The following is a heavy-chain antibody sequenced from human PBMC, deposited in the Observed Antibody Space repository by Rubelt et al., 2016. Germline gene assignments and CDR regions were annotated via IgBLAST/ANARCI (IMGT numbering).Heavy chain of an antibody. V-gene: IGHV4-59*08. Sequence: QVQLQESGPGLVRPSETLSLTCTVSGGSISSYYWSWIRQPPGKGLEWIGYIYYSGRTSYNPSLKSRVTLSEDTSKNQFYLKMSSGTAADTAVYYCARQDSWYYFDHWGQGTLVTVSS. CDR2: IYYSGRT. J-gene: IGHJ4*02. CDR3: ARQDSWYYFDH. CDR1: GGSISSYY. D-gene: IGHD4-11*01.